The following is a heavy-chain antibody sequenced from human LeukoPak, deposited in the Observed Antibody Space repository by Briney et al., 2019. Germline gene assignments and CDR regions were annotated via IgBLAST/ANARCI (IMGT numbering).Heavy chain of an antibody. V-gene: IGHV3-30*02. CDR1: GFTFSGYG. Sequence: GGSLRLSCAASGFTFSGYGMHWVHQAAGKGLEWVAFIRYDGSNKYYADSVKGRFTISRDNSKNTLYLQMNSLRPEDTAVYYCARRPEDCSGNSCYTAPDYWGQGTLVTVSS. CDR2: IRYDGSNK. J-gene: IGHJ4*02. D-gene: IGHD2-15*01. CDR3: ARRPEDCSGNSCYTAPDY.